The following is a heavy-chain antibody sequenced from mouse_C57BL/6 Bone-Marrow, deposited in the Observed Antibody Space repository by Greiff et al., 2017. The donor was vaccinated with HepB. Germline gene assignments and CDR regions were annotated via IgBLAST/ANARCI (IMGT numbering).Heavy chain of an antibody. V-gene: IGHV7-1*01. D-gene: IGHD4-1*01. CDR3: ARDSNWDGGFAY. Sequence: EVNVVESGGGLVQSGRSLRLSCATSGFTFSDFYMEWVRQAPGKGLEWIAASRNKANDYTTEYSASVKGRFIVSRDTSQSILYLQMNALRAEDTAIYYCARDSNWDGGFAYWGQGTLVTVSA. CDR2: SRNKANDYTT. CDR1: GFTFSDFY. J-gene: IGHJ3*01.